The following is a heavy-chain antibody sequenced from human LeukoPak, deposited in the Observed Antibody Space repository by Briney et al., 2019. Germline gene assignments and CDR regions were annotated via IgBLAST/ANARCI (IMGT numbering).Heavy chain of an antibody. J-gene: IGHJ4*02. CDR1: GFIVSHNY. CDR2: IYSGGST. Sequence: GGSLRLSCAASGFIVSHNYMSWVRQAPGKGLESVSLIYSGGSTYYADSVKGRFTISRDNSKNTLYLQMNSLRAEDTAVYYCAKERDGYNWYYFGYWGQGTLVTVSS. CDR3: AKERDGYNWYYFGY. D-gene: IGHD5-24*01. V-gene: IGHV3-53*05.